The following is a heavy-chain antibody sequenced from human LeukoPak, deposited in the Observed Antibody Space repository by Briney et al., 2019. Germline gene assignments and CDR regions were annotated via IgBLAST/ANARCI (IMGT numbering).Heavy chain of an antibody. V-gene: IGHV1-69*13. Sequence: ASVTVSCKASGGTFSSYAISWVRQAPGQGLEWMGGIIPIFGTANYAQKFQGRVTITADESTSTAYMELSSLRSEDTAVYYCARGDNYYDSSGYYYWGQGTLVTVSS. CDR3: ARGDNYYDSSGYYY. CDR1: GGTFSSYA. D-gene: IGHD3-22*01. CDR2: IIPIFGTA. J-gene: IGHJ4*02.